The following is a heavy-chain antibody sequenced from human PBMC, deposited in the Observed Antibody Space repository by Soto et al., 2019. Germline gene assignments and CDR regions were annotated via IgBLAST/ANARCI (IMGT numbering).Heavy chain of an antibody. CDR2: INSDGSST. CDR3: ARGDYDFWSGYHHYFDY. CDR1: GFTFSSYW. J-gene: IGHJ4*02. V-gene: IGHV3-74*01. D-gene: IGHD3-3*01. Sequence: VGSLRLSCAASGFTFSSYWMHWVRQAPGKGLVWVSRINSDGSSTSYADSVKGRFTISRDNAKNTLYLQMNSLRAEDTAVYYCARGDYDFWSGYHHYFDYWGQGTLVTVSS.